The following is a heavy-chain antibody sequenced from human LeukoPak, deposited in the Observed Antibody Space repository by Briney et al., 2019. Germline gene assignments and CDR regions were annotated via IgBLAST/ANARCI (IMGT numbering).Heavy chain of an antibody. CDR1: GFTFSSYA. CDR2: ISTSGGST. D-gene: IGHD1-26*01. CDR3: AKHSGSYFFNS. V-gene: IGHV3-23*01. J-gene: IGHJ4*02. Sequence: GGSLRLSCAASGFTFSSYAMSWVRQAPGKGLEWVSSISTSGGSTYYADSVKGRFTISRDNSKNTLYLQMNSLRAEDTAVYYCAKHSGSYFFNSWGQGTLVTVSS.